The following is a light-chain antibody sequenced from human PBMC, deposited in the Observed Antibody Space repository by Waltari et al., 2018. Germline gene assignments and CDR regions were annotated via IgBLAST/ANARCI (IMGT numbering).Light chain of an antibody. Sequence: SSELTQDPAVSVAMGQTVRITSQGDSLRSYYASWYQQRPGQAPILVIYDKNNRPSGVPDRFSCSSSHNTGSLTITGAQAEDEASYYCHSRDASGVAGSFGGGTKLTVL. CDR1: SLRSYY. CDR2: DKN. V-gene: IGLV3-19*01. J-gene: IGLJ2*01. CDR3: HSRDASGVAGS.